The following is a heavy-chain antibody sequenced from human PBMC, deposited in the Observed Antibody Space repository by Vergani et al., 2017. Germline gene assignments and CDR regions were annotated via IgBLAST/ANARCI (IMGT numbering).Heavy chain of an antibody. CDR2: IDWEDDK. D-gene: IGHD6-13*01. J-gene: IGHJ6*02. CDR1: GFSLSTSGMC. V-gene: IGHV2-70*15. Sequence: QVTLRESGPALVKPTQTLTLTCTFSGFSLSTSGMCVSWIRQPPGKALEWLLRIDWEDDKYYSTSLKTRLTISHDTSKNPVVLTMTNMDPVDTATYYCARIKSSSWSRGGGIDVWDQGTTVTVSS. CDR3: ARIKSSSWSRGGGIDV.